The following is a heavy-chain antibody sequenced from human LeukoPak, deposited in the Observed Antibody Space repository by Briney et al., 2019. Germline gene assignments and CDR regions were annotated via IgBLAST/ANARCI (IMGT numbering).Heavy chain of an antibody. V-gene: IGHV3-23*01. Sequence: GGSLRLSCAASGFTFSSYAMSWVRQAPGKGLEWVSAISGSGGSTYYADSVKGRFTISRDNSKNTLFVQMNSLRAEDTAVYYCAKDLEELTMEPWGQGTLVTVSS. CDR1: GFTFSSYA. CDR2: ISGSGGST. D-gene: IGHD3-10*01. J-gene: IGHJ5*02. CDR3: AKDLEELTMEP.